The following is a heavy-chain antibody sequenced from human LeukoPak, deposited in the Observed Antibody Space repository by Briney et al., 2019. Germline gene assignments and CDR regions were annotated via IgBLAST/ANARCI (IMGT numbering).Heavy chain of an antibody. D-gene: IGHD4-11*01. CDR1: VSTFASHW. Sequence: GESLRISCKGSVSTFASHWISWVRQMPGKGLEWMGRVDPGDSYTNYSPSLQGRVTISVDKSITTAYLQLTSMKASDTAIYYCAREAYSRYHFDSWGQGTLVTVSS. J-gene: IGHJ4*02. V-gene: IGHV5-10-1*01. CDR2: VDPGDSYT. CDR3: AREAYSRYHFDS.